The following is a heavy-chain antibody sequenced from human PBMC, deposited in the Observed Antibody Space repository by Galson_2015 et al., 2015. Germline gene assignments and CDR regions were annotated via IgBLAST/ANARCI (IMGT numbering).Heavy chain of an antibody. Sequence: SLRLSCAASGFSFSNYWSSWVRQALGEGLEWVANIKLDGSVQYYVDSVKGRFTISRDNAKNTLWLQMDSLRAKDTAVYYCAKRLNSPYCSGGSCYYGGPIDYWGQGTLVTVSS. J-gene: IGHJ4*02. CDR3: AKRLNSPYCSGGSCYYGGPIDY. D-gene: IGHD2-15*01. CDR2: IKLDGSVQ. V-gene: IGHV3-7*03. CDR1: GFSFSNYW.